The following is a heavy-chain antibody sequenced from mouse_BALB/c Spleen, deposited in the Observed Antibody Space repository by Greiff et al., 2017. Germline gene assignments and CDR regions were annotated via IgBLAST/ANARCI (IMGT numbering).Heavy chain of an antibody. J-gene: IGHJ3*01. Sequence: EVMLVESGAELVKPGASVKLSCTASGFNIKDTYMHWVKQRPEQGLEWIGRIDPANGNTKYDPKFQGKATITADTSSNTAYLQLSSLTSEDTAVYYCARGYLYWGQGTLVTVSA. V-gene: IGHV14-3*02. CDR3: ARGYLY. CDR2: IDPANGNT. CDR1: GFNIKDTY.